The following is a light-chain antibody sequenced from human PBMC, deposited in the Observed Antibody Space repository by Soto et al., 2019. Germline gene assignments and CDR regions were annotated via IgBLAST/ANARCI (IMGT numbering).Light chain of an antibody. CDR3: QQYNNWPLG. CDR1: QSLRSS. J-gene: IGKJ4*02. V-gene: IGKV3-15*01. CDR2: GAS. Sequence: VMTQSPATLSVSPGERATLSCRASQSLRSSLAWYQQKPGQAPRLLIYGASTRATGIPARFSGSGSGTEFTLTISSLQSEDFAVYYCQQYNNWPLGFGGGTKVDIK.